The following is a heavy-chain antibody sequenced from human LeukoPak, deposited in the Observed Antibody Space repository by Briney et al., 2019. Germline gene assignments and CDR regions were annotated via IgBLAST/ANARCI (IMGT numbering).Heavy chain of an antibody. Sequence: GASVKVSCKASGYTLTSYDINWVRQATGQGLEWMGWMNPNSGNTGYAQKFQGRVTMTRNTSISTAYMELSSLRSEDTAVYYCARGGGYSGYVFYYYYGMDVWGQGTTVTVSS. CDR2: MNPNSGNT. CDR1: GYTLTSYD. V-gene: IGHV1-8*01. D-gene: IGHD5-12*01. CDR3: ARGGGYSGYVFYYYYGMDV. J-gene: IGHJ6*02.